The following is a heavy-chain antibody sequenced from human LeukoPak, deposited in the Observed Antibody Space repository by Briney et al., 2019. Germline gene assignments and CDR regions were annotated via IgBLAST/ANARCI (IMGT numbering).Heavy chain of an antibody. D-gene: IGHD3-3*01. CDR3: ARDPDYDFWSGYLLSTYYYHGMDV. CDR2: ISAYNGNT. Sequence: ASVKVSCKASGYTFTSYGISWVRQAPGQGLEWMGWISAYNGNTNYAQKLQGRVTMTTDTSTSTAYMELRSLRSDDTAVYYCARDPDYDFWSGYLLSTYYYHGMDVWGQGTTVTVSS. V-gene: IGHV1-18*01. J-gene: IGHJ6*02. CDR1: GYTFTSYG.